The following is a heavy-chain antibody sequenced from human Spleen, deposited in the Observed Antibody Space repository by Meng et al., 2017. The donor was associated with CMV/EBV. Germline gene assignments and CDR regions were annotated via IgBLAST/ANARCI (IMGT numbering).Heavy chain of an antibody. CDR2: ISTSGSTM. V-gene: IGHV3-48*03. D-gene: IGHD1-1*01. J-gene: IGHJ4*02. Sequence: GGSLLSCAASGFTFSNYEMNWVRQAPGQGLEWVSYISTSGSTMYYADSVKGRFTVSRDNAKNSLYLQMNSLRAEDTAVYYCARNGQKTGTPSNYWGQGTLVTVSS. CDR1: GFTFSNYE. CDR3: ARNGQKTGTPSNY.